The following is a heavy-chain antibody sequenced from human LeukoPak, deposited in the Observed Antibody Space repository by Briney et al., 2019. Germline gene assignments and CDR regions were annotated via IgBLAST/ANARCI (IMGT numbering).Heavy chain of an antibody. CDR1: GGTFSSYA. D-gene: IGHD5-18*01. J-gene: IGHJ5*02. CDR3: ARGKIQLWLRWFDP. V-gene: IGHV1-69*05. Sequence: ASVKVSCKASGGTFSSYAISWVRQAPGQGLEWMGGIIPIFGTANYAQKLQGRVTMTTDTSTSTAYMELRSLRSDDTAVYYCARGKIQLWLRWFDPWGQGTLVTVSS. CDR2: IIPIFGTA.